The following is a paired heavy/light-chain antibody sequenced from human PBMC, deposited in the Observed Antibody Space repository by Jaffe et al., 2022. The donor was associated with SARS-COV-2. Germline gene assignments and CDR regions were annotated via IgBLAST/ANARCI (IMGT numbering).Light chain of an antibody. Sequence: QSALTQPPSASGSPGQSVTISCTGTSSDVGGYNYVSWYQQHPGKAPKLMIYEVSKRPSGVPDRFSGSKSGNTASLTVSGLQAEDEADYYCSSYAGSNNFYVFGTGTKVTVL. J-gene: IGLJ1*01. CDR3: SSYAGSNNFYV. CDR2: EVS. CDR1: SSDVGGYNY. V-gene: IGLV2-8*01.
Heavy chain of an antibody. CDR2: ISSSSSYI. D-gene: IGHD3-22*01. J-gene: IGHJ6*03. Sequence: EVQLVESGGGLVKPGGSLRLSCAASGFTFSSYSMNWVRQAPGKGLEWVSSISSSSSYIYYADSVKGRFTISRDNAKNSLYLQMNSLRAEDTAVYYCAKSGFDSSGYYYFGYYYYYMDVWGKGTTVTVSS. CDR3: AKSGFDSSGYYYFGYYYYYMDV. CDR1: GFTFSSYS. V-gene: IGHV3-21*01.